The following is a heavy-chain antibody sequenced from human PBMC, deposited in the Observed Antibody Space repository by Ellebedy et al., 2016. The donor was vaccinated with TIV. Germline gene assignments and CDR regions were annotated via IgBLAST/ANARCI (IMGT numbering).Heavy chain of an antibody. CDR2: IIGSGGNT. CDR3: ATDGSYDDFRSPAHAFES. CDR1: GFMFSDYY. D-gene: IGHD1-26*01. V-gene: IGHV3-11*06. Sequence: GGSLRLSCAASGFMFSDYYMTWIRQAPGKGLEWVTGIIGSGGNTKYVDSVKGRFTISRDNTENSLYLQMNSLRAEDTAVYYCATDGSYDDFRSPAHAFESWGQGTMVSVSS. J-gene: IGHJ3*02.